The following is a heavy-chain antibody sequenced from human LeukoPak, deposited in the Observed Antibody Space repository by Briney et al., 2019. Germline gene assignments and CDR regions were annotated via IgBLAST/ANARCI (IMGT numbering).Heavy chain of an antibody. V-gene: IGHV3-20*04. J-gene: IGHJ5*02. CDR2: INWNGGST. CDR3: ARRMSIAARYWFDP. CDR1: GSTFDDYG. D-gene: IGHD6-6*01. Sequence: PGGSLRLSCAASGSTFDDYGMSWVRQAPGKGLEWVSGINWNGGSTGYADSVKGRFTISRDNAKNSLYLQMNSLRAEDTALYYCARRMSIAARYWFDPWGQGTLVTVSS.